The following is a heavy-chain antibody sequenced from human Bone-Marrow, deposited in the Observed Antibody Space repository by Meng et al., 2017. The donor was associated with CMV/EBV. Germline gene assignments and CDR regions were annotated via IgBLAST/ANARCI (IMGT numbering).Heavy chain of an antibody. J-gene: IGHJ4*02. CDR3: AGYGDFWLDY. Sequence: VSCKASGYSFTSYAMQWVRQAPGQRLEWMGWINTGNGNTKYSQKFQGRVTITRDTSATTGYMELVILTSEYTAVYYCAGYGDFWLDYWGQGTLVTVSS. CDR2: INTGNGNT. CDR1: GYSFTSYA. V-gene: IGHV1-3*04. D-gene: IGHD4-17*01.